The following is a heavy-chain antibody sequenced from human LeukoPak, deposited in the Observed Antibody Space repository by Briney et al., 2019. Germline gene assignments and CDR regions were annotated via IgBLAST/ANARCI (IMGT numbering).Heavy chain of an antibody. D-gene: IGHD3-22*01. CDR2: IVVGSGNT. J-gene: IGHJ5*02. CDR1: GFTFTSSA. Sequence: GASVKVSCKAAGFTFTSSAMQWVRQARGQRLEWIGWIVVGSGNTNYAQKFQDRVTLTRDMSTSTAYMELSSLRAEDTAVYYPAAAEVRGFDPWGQGTLVTVSS. V-gene: IGHV1-58*02. CDR3: AAAEVRGFDP.